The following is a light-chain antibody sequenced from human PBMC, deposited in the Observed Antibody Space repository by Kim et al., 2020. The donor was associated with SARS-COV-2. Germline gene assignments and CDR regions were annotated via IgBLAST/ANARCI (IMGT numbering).Light chain of an antibody. Sequence: QSALTQPPSASGSPGQSVTISCTGTSSDVGGYYYVSWYQHHPGKAPKLLIYEISERPSGVPDRFSGSKSGNTASLTVSGLQAEDEADYYCSSYAGSNNLIFGGGTQLT. CDR1: SSDVGGYYY. CDR2: EIS. CDR3: SSYAGSNNLI. J-gene: IGLJ2*01. V-gene: IGLV2-8*01.